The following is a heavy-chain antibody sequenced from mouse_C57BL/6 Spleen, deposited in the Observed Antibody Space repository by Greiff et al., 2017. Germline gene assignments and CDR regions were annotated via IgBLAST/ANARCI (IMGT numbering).Heavy chain of an antibody. CDR3: ATHDYGSSYGYFDV. CDR1: GYTFTSYW. V-gene: IGHV1-72*01. Sequence: VQLVESGAELVKPGASVKLSCKASGYTFTSYWMHWVKQRPGRGLEWIGRIDPNSGGTKYNEKFKSKATLTVDKPSSTAYMQLSSLTSEDSAVYYCATHDYGSSYGYFDVWGTGTTVTVSS. CDR2: IDPNSGGT. D-gene: IGHD1-1*01. J-gene: IGHJ1*03.